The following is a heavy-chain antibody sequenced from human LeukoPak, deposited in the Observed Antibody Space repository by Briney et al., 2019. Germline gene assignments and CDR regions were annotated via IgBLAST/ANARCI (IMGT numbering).Heavy chain of an antibody. Sequence: SETLSLTCTVSGYSISSGYYWGWIRQPPGKGLEWIASIYHSGSTYYDASFRSRVTMSVDTSKNQFSLKLTSVTATDTAVYYCASTDCSSTSCPLSFDYWGQGTLVTVSS. V-gene: IGHV4-38-2*02. D-gene: IGHD2-2*01. J-gene: IGHJ4*02. CDR1: GYSISSGYY. CDR3: ASTDCSSTSCPLSFDY. CDR2: IYHSGST.